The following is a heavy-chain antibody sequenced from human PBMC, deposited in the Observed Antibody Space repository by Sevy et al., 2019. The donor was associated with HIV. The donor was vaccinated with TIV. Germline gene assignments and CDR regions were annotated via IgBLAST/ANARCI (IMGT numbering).Heavy chain of an antibody. J-gene: IGHJ3*02. CDR1: GFTFSRSS. Sequence: GESRKISCAGSGFTFSRSSMNWVRQAPGKGLEWVSSISSSSNYIYYADSVKGRFTISRDNGKNYLLLLMNSLRAEDTAVYYCARDKREAYFDGSTSSDAFDIWGQGTLVTVSS. CDR2: ISSSSNYI. V-gene: IGHV3-21*01. CDR3: ARDKREAYFDGSTSSDAFDI. D-gene: IGHD3-22*01.